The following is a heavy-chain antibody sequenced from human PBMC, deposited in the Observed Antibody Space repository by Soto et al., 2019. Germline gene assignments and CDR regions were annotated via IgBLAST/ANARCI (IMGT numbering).Heavy chain of an antibody. V-gene: IGHV4-31*03. CDR3: AREDETSNYFDY. D-gene: IGHD2-2*01. Sequence: QVQLQESGPGLVNPSQALSLICTVSGGSISSGGHYWSWIRQHPGKGLEWIGYIYYTGTTYYNPSLRSRLTISVDSSRNQFSLRLSSVTAADTAVYYCAREDETSNYFDYWGQGTLVTVSS. CDR2: IYYTGTT. J-gene: IGHJ4*02. CDR1: GGSISSGGHY.